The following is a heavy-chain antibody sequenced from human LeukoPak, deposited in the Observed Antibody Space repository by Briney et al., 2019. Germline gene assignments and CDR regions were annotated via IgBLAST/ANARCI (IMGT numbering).Heavy chain of an antibody. CDR2: VHYSGST. D-gene: IGHD3-10*01. J-gene: IGHJ6*03. CDR1: GGSISSSSYF. CDR3: ARQLYVSGSYYAPMDV. V-gene: IGHV4-39*01. Sequence: SETLSLTCSVTGGSISSSSYFWGWVRQPPGKGLEWIASVHYSGSTYYNPSLKSRVTISIDTSKNQFSLKLTSVTAADTAVYFCARQLYVSGSYYAPMDVWGKGTTVMISS.